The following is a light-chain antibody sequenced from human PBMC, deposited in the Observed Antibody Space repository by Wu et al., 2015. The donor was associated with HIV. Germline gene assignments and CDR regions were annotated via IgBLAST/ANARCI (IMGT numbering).Light chain of an antibody. CDR3: HQYGISPWT. CDR2: DAS. J-gene: IGKJ1*01. CDR1: QSVSGT. Sequence: EIVLTQSPATLSFSPGERATLSCRASQSVSGTLAWYQHKPGQAPRLLIYDASNRATGIPARFSGSGFATDFTLTISSLEPEDFAVYYCHQYGISPWTFGQGTKVEVK. V-gene: IGKV3-11*01.